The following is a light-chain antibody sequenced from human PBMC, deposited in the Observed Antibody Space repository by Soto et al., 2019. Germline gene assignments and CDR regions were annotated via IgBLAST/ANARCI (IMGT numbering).Light chain of an antibody. Sequence: EIVLTQSPGTLSLSPGERATLSCRARQSVSSSYLAWYQQQPGQAPRLLIYGASSRATGIPDRFSGSGSGTDFTLTISRLEPEDFAVYYCQQYGSSPLLTFGGGTKVEIK. CDR1: QSVSSSY. CDR2: GAS. CDR3: QQYGSSPLLT. J-gene: IGKJ4*01. V-gene: IGKV3-20*01.